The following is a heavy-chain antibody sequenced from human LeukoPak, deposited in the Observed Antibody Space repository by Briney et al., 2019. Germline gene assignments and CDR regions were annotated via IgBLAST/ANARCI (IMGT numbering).Heavy chain of an antibody. CDR1: GFTFSSYA. CDR3: AKRAYYYXSXXXXGXXXQYYXDY. J-gene: IGHJ4*02. V-gene: IGHV3-23*01. D-gene: IGHD3-22*01. CDR2: ISGSGATT. Sequence: GGSLRLSCAASGFTFSSYAMSWVRQAPGKGLEWVSAISGSGATTYFADSVKGRFTISRDNSKNTLYLQMSSLRAEDTAVYYCAKRAYYYXSXXXXGXXXQYYXDYWGQG.